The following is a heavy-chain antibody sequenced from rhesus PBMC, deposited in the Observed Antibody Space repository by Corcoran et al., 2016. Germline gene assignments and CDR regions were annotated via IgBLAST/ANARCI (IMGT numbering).Heavy chain of an antibody. CDR3: ARGGYEDDYGYYYYYGLDS. J-gene: IGHJ6*01. Sequence: QVQLQESGPGLVKPSETLSLTCAVSGGSISGGYGWGWLRQPPGKGLAWTGRIYSSSGNTYYNPSLKSRVTISTDTSKNQFSLKLSSVTAADTAVYYCARGGYEDDYGYYYYYGLDSWGQGVVVTVSS. V-gene: IGHV4S7*01. CDR2: IYSSSGNT. CDR1: GGSISGGYG. D-gene: IGHD3-9*01.